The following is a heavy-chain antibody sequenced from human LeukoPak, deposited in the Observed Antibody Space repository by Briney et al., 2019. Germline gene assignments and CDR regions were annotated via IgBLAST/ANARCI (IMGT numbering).Heavy chain of an antibody. D-gene: IGHD3-22*01. CDR1: GFTFSSYA. CDR3: ARGRTYYYDSSGYYDLDY. Sequence: PGRSLRLSCAASGFTFSSYAMHRVRQAPGKGLEWVAVISYDGSNKYYADSVKGRFTISRDNSKNTLYLQMNSLRAEDTAVYYCARGRTYYYDSSGYYDLDYWGQGTLVTVSS. J-gene: IGHJ4*02. CDR2: ISYDGSNK. V-gene: IGHV3-30*04.